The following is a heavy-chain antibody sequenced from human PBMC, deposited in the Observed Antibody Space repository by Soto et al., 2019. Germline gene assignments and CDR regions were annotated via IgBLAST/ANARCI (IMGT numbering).Heavy chain of an antibody. CDR3: ASPAYGGNLYYYYYGMDV. CDR1: GFTFSSYS. D-gene: IGHD4-17*01. V-gene: IGHV3-48*02. J-gene: IGHJ6*02. Sequence: EVQLVESGGGLVQPGGSLRLSCAASGFTFSSYSMNWVRQAPGKGLEWVSYISSSSSTIYYAGSVKGRFTISRDNAKNSPYLQMNSLRDEDTAVYYCASPAYGGNLYYYYYGMDVWGQGTTVTVSS. CDR2: ISSSSSTI.